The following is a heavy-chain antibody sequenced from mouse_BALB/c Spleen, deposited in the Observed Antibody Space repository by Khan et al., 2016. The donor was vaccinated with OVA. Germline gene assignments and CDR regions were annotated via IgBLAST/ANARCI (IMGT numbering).Heavy chain of an antibody. CDR3: ARDGSRYNYAMDY. V-gene: IGHV3-2*02. Sequence: EVQLQESGPGLVKPSQSLSLTCTVTGYSITSDYAWNWIRQFPGNKLEWMGYIRSSGSTNYNPALKSRISITRDTSKNQFFLQLNSVTTEEPATYYCARDGSRYNYAMDYWGQGTSVTVSS. J-gene: IGHJ4*01. D-gene: IGHD2-3*01. CDR2: IRSSGST. CDR1: GYSITSDYA.